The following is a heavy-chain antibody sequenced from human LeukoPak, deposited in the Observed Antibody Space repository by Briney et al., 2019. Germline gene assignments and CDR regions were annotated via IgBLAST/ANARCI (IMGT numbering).Heavy chain of an antibody. CDR2: ISYDGSNK. J-gene: IGHJ5*02. D-gene: IGHD2-15*01. V-gene: IGHV3-30*18. Sequence: GGSLRLSCAASGFTFSSYGMHWVRQAPGKGLEWVAVISYDGSNKYYADSVKGRFTISRDNSKNTLYLQMNSLRAEDTAVYYCAKEQREKYCSGGSCYSVRSWFDPWGQGTLVTVSS. CDR3: AKEQREKYCSGGSCYSVRSWFDP. CDR1: GFTFSSYG.